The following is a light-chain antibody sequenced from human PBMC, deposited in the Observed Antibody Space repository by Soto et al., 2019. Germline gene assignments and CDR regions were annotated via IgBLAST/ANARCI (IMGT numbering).Light chain of an antibody. CDR3: QQYNTFWT. V-gene: IGKV1-5*01. CDR1: QSISSW. Sequence: DIQMTQSPSTLSASVGDRVTITCRASQSISSWLAWYQQKPGKAPKLLIYEVSNLESGVPSRFSGSGSGTGFTLTISSLQHYDVATYCCQQYNTFWTCGQGTEVEIK. CDR2: EVS. J-gene: IGKJ1*01.